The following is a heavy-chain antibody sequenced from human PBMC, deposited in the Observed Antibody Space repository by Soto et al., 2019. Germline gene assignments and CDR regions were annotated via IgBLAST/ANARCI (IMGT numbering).Heavy chain of an antibody. CDR2: ISYDGSTT. CDR1: GFTFSSHA. V-gene: IGHV3-30*03. D-gene: IGHD4-4*01. Sequence: QVQLVESGGGVVQPGRSLRLSCAASGFTFSSHAMHWVRQAPGKGLEWVAIISYDGSTTYHADSVKDRFAISRDNSKNTLYLQMNSLRTDDTAVYFWARHLASTVTTSDWFEPWGQGTLVTVSS. CDR3: ARHLASTVTTSDWFEP. J-gene: IGHJ5*02.